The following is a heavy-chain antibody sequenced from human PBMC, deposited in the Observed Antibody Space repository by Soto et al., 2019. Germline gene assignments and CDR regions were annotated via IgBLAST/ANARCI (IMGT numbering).Heavy chain of an antibody. J-gene: IGHJ6*02. CDR1: GGTFSSYA. V-gene: IGHV1-69*13. CDR3: ARYMRGYSYGFGRNYYYGMDV. CDR2: IIPIFGTA. Sequence: ASVKVSCKASGGTFSSYAISWVRQAPGQGLEWMGGIIPIFGTANYAQKFQGRVTITADESTSTAYMELSSLRSEDTAVYYCARYMRGYSYGFGRNYYYGMDVWGQGTTVTVSS. D-gene: IGHD5-18*01.